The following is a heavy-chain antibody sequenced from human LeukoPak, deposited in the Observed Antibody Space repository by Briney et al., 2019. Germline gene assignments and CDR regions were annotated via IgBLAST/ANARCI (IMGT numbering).Heavy chain of an antibody. Sequence: GASVKVSCKASGYTFTGYYMHWVRQAPGQGLEWMGWINPHSGGTNYAQKFQGRVTMTRDTSISTAYMELSRLRSDDTAVYYCARGSSKYYNDSSGYPFDYWGQGTVLTVSS. D-gene: IGHD3-22*01. V-gene: IGHV1-2*02. CDR3: ARGSSKYYNDSSGYPFDY. J-gene: IGHJ4*02. CDR2: INPHSGGT. CDR1: GYTFTGYY.